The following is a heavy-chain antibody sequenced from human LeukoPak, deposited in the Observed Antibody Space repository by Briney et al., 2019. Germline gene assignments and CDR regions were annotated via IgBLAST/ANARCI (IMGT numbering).Heavy chain of an antibody. J-gene: IGHJ6*03. Sequence: GGSLRLSCAASGFTFSSYAMHWVRQAPGKGLEWVAVISYDGSNKYYADSVKGRFTISRDNSKNTLYLQMNSLRAEDTAVYYCARGVSVIRFLYYYYMDVWGKGTTVTVSS. CDR2: ISYDGSNK. CDR1: GFTFSSYA. CDR3: ARGVSVIRFLYYYYMDV. V-gene: IGHV3-30-3*01. D-gene: IGHD3-3*01.